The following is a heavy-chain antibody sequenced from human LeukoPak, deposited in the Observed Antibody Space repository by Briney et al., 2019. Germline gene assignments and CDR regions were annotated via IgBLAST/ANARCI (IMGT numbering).Heavy chain of an antibody. CDR3: AKENYYYDSSPYDH. CDR2: ISGSGGST. J-gene: IGHJ4*02. V-gene: IGHV3-23*01. Sequence: GGSLRLSCVASGFTFSSHAMSWVRQAPGKGLEWVSAISGSGGSTYYADSVKGRFTISRDNSKSTLYLQMNSLRAEDTAVYYCAKENYYYDSSPYDHWGQGTLVTVSS. CDR1: GFTFSSHA. D-gene: IGHD3-22*01.